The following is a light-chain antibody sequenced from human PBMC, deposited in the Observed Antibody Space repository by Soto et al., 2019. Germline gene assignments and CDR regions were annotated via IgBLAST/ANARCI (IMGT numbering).Light chain of an antibody. J-gene: IGLJ3*02. V-gene: IGLV2-23*03. CDR2: EGS. CDR3: CSYGGSSTFV. CDR1: TNEFGNYNL. Sequence: QSALTQPASVSASPGQSITISCTGTTNEFGNYNLVSWYQQHPDKAPKLIIYEGSRRPSGVSNRFSGSKLGYTASLTISGLQAEDEADYYCCSYGGSSTFVFGGGTKLTVL.